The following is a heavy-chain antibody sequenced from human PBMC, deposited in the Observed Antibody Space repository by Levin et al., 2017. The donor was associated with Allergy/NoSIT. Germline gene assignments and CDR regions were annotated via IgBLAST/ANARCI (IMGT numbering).Heavy chain of an antibody. CDR1: GFTFSSYA. J-gene: IGHJ2*01. Sequence: PGGSLRLSCAASGFTFSSYAMHWVRQAPGKGLEWVAVISYDGSNKYYADSVKGRFTISRDNSKNTLYLQMNSLRAEDTAVYYCARHRLDGDYVRYFDLWGRGTLVTVSS. CDR2: ISYDGSNK. D-gene: IGHD4-17*01. CDR3: ARHRLDGDYVRYFDL. V-gene: IGHV3-30-3*01.